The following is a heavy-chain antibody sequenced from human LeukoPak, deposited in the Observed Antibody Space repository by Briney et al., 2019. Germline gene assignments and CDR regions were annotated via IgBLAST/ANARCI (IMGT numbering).Heavy chain of an antibody. V-gene: IGHV1-18*01. CDR3: ARAGSSWYEDS. CDR1: GYTFTNYG. D-gene: IGHD6-13*01. Sequence: ASVKVSCKASGYTFTNYGISWVRQAPGQELEWMGWISAYSGNTNYAQNLQDRVTMTIDASTSTAYMELRSLRSDDTAVYYCARAGSSWYEDSWGQGTLVIVSS. CDR2: ISAYSGNT. J-gene: IGHJ4*02.